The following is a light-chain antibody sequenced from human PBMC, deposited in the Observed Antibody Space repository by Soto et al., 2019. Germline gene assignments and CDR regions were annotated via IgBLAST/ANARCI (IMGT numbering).Light chain of an antibody. Sequence: DIQMTQSPSSLSASVGDRVTITCRASQSISSYLNWYQQKPGKAPNLLIYAASSLRSGVPSRFSGSGSVTDFTLTISSLQPEDFATYYCQQSYSTPPWTFGQGTKVEIK. J-gene: IGKJ1*01. CDR3: QQSYSTPPWT. CDR1: QSISSY. CDR2: AAS. V-gene: IGKV1-39*01.